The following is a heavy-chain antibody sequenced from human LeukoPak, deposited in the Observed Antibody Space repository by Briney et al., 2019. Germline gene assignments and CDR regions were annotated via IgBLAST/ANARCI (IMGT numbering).Heavy chain of an antibody. J-gene: IGHJ4*02. CDR1: GYSFSTNW. D-gene: IGHD5-12*01. V-gene: IGHV5-51*01. CDR3: ARGGYSAYEFDC. Sequence: GASLKTSCRASGYSFSTNWIGWVRQMPGKGLELMGVIYPGDSDTRYSPSFQGQVTISADKSISTAYLQRSSLKASDTAMYYCARGGYSAYEFDCWGQGTLVTVSS. CDR2: IYPGDSDT.